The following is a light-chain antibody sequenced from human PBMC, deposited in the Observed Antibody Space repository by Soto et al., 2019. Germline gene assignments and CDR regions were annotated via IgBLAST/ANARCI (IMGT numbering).Light chain of an antibody. CDR1: QGVSSY. J-gene: IGKJ1*01. Sequence: AIRMTQSPSSLSASTGDRVTITCRASQGVSSYLAWYQQKPGKAPKLLIYAASTLQSVVPSRVSGSGSGTDFTLTISCLQSEDFATYYCQQDYTYPWTFGQGTKVEVK. CDR3: QQDYTYPWT. V-gene: IGKV1-8*01. CDR2: AAS.